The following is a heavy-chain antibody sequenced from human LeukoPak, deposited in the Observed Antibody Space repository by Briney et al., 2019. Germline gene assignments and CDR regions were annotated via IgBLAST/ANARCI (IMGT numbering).Heavy chain of an antibody. CDR2: IIPILGIA. J-gene: IGHJ4*02. Sequence: SVKVSCKASGGTFSSYAISWVRQAPGQGLEWMGRIIPILGIANYAQKFQGRVTITADKSTSTAYMELSSLRSEDTAVYYCAGEWVGHSNRFDYWGQGTLVTVSS. D-gene: IGHD3/OR15-3a*01. CDR1: GGTFSSYA. CDR3: AGEWVGHSNRFDY. V-gene: IGHV1-69*04.